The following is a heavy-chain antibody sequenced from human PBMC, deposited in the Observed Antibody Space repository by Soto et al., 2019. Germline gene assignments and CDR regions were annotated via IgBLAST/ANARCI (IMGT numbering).Heavy chain of an antibody. V-gene: IGHV5-10-1*01. CDR1: GYSFTSCW. D-gene: IGHD1-1*01. Sequence: GESLKISCKGSGYSFTSCWISWVRQMPGKGLEWMGRIDPSDSYTNYSPSFQGHVTISADKSISTAYLQWSSLKASDTAMYYCARQGTTGTTGYYYYGMDVWGQGTTVTVSS. J-gene: IGHJ6*02. CDR2: IDPSDSYT. CDR3: ARQGTTGTTGYYYYGMDV.